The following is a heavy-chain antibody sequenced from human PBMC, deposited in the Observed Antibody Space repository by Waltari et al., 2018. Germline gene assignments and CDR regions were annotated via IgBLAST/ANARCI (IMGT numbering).Heavy chain of an antibody. D-gene: IGHD6-13*01. V-gene: IGHV3-48*01. CDR1: EVSFRAFN. J-gene: IGHJ6*02. CDR3: VTTNSAGHYYYGMDV. Sequence: QLVASGGVLVQPGGSLRLSCEASEVSFRAFNMHWVRQAPGKGLEWVSFITSGGTTLYYADSVKGRFTISRDNAKKSLFLQMNSLRGEDTAVYYCVTTNSAGHYYYGMDVWGQGTTVTVS. CDR2: ITSGGTTL.